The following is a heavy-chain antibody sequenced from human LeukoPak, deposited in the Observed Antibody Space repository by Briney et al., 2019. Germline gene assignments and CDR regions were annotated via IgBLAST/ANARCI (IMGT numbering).Heavy chain of an antibody. CDR3: ARGSLPIAAAGTPMIDY. CDR1: GGSISSGGYY. V-gene: IGHV4-61*02. D-gene: IGHD6-13*01. CDR2: IYTSGST. Sequence: PSETLSLTCTVSGGSISSGGYYWSWIRQPAGKGLEWIGRIYTSGSTNYNPSLKSRVTISVDTSKNQFSLKLSSVTAADTAVYYCARGSLPIAAAGTPMIDYWGQGTLVTVSS. J-gene: IGHJ4*02.